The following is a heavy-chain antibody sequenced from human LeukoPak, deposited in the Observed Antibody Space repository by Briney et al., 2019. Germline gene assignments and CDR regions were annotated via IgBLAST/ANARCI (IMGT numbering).Heavy chain of an antibody. CDR1: GYTFTSYY. V-gene: IGHV1-46*01. CDR3: ARGCGGDCYATNFGY. J-gene: IGHJ4*02. Sequence: ASVKVSCKASGYTFTSYYMHWVRQAPGQGLEWMGIINPSGGSTSYAQKFQGRVTMTRDTSTSTVYMELSSLRSEDTAVYYCARGCGGDCYATNFGYWGQGTLVTVSS. D-gene: IGHD2-21*02. CDR2: INPSGGST.